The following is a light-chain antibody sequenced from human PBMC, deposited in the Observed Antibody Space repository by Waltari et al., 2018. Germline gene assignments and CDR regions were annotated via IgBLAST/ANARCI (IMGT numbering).Light chain of an antibody. Sequence: EIVLTQSPATLSLSPGERATLSCRASQSVSSHLAWYQQKPGQAPRLPINDASNRATGIPARFSGSGSGTDVTSTISSLEPEEFAVYYCQQRSNWPLFTFGPGTKVDIK. CDR1: QSVSSH. CDR2: DAS. CDR3: QQRSNWPLFT. J-gene: IGKJ3*01. V-gene: IGKV3-11*01.